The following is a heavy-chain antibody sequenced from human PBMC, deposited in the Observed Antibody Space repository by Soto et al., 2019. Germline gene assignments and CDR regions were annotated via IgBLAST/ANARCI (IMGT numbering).Heavy chain of an antibody. D-gene: IGHD3-10*01. Sequence: GGSLRLSCAASGFTFSNYGIHWVRQAPGKGLEWVAVIWYDGSNKYYADSVKGRFTISRDNSKNTLYLQMNSLRAEDTAVYYCARGGVSGVDYGMDVRGQGTTVTVS. CDR1: GFTFSNYG. CDR3: ARGGVSGVDYGMDV. J-gene: IGHJ6*02. CDR2: IWYDGSNK. V-gene: IGHV3-33*01.